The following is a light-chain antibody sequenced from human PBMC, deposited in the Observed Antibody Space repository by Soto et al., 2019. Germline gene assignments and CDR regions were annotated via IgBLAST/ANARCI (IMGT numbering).Light chain of an antibody. CDR3: QQRSNLWT. Sequence: IVLTQSPATLSLSPGERATLSCRASQSVSNYLAWYQQKPGQAPRLLIYDASNRATGIPARFTGSGSGPNFTLTISSLEPEDFAIYYCQQRSNLWTFGQGTKVDIK. CDR2: DAS. V-gene: IGKV3-11*01. J-gene: IGKJ1*01. CDR1: QSVSNY.